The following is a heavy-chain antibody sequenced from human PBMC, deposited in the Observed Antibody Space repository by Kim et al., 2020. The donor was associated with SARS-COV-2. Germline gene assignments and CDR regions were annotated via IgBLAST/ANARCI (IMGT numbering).Heavy chain of an antibody. V-gene: IGHV6-1*01. CDR2: TYYRSKWYN. CDR3: AREREEQVQFHVFDY. D-gene: IGHD1-1*01. Sequence: SQTLSLTCAISGDSVSSNSAAWNWIRQSPSRGLEWLGRTYYRSKWYNGYALSVKSRITINPDTSKNQFSLQLNSVTPEDTAVYYCAREREEQVQFHVFDYWGQGSLVTVSS. CDR1: GDSVSSNSAA. J-gene: IGHJ4*02.